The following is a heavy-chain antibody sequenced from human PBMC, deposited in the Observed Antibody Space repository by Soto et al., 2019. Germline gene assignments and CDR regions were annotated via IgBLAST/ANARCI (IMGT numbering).Heavy chain of an antibody. D-gene: IGHD2-2*01. CDR1: GGSFSGYY. CDR3: AGAVVVPAAGPYYYYMDV. Sequence: SETLSLTCAVYGGSFSGYYWSWIRQPPGKGLEWIGEINHSGSTNYNPSLKSRVTISVDTSKNQFSLKLSSVTAADTAVYYCAGAVVVPAAGPYYYYMDVWGKGTTVTVSS. CDR2: INHSGST. V-gene: IGHV4-34*01. J-gene: IGHJ6*03.